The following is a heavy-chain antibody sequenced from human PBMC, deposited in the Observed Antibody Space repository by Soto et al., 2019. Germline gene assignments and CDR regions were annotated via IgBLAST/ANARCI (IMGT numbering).Heavy chain of an antibody. CDR2: ISGSGGST. J-gene: IGHJ3*02. D-gene: IGHD3-10*01. Sequence: EVQLLESGGGLVQPGGSLRLSCAASGFTFSSYAMSWVRQAPGKGLEWVSAISGSGGSTYYADSVKGRFTISRDNSKNTLYLQRNSLRAEDTAVYYWAKDQGYGSGSYLKDAFDIWGQGTMVTVSS. CDR1: GFTFSSYA. CDR3: AKDQGYGSGSYLKDAFDI. V-gene: IGHV3-23*01.